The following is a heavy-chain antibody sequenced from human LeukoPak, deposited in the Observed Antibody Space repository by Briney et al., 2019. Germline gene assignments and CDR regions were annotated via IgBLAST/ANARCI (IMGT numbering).Heavy chain of an antibody. V-gene: IGHV3-23*01. J-gene: IGHJ5*02. Sequence: GGSLRLSCAASGFTFSSYAMSWVRQAPGKGLEWVSAISGSGGSTYYADSVNGRFTISRDNSKNTLYLQMNSMRAEDTAVYYCAKGGYALYNWFDPWGQGTLVTVSS. CDR2: ISGSGGST. CDR3: AKGGYALYNWFDP. CDR1: GFTFSSYA. D-gene: IGHD2-2*01.